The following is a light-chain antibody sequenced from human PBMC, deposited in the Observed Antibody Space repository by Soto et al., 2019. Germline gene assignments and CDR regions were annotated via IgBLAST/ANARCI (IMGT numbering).Light chain of an antibody. J-gene: IGKJ4*01. V-gene: IGKV1-5*03. CDR1: QSISSW. CDR3: QQYNSYALT. CDR2: KTS. Sequence: DIQMTQSPSTLSASVGDRVTITCRASQSISSWLAWYQQKPGKAPKLLIYKTSSLESGVPSRFSGSGSGTEFTLTISSLQPDDFATYYCQQYNSYALTFGGGTKVEIK.